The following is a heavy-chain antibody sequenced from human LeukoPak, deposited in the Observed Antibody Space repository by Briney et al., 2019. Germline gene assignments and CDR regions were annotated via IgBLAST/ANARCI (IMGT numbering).Heavy chain of an antibody. CDR3: ARENYYDSSGYVDY. V-gene: IGHV3-21*04. CDR2: IDPSSTYI. Sequence: GGSLRLSCAASGFTFSSYWMSWVRQAPGKGLEWVSSIDPSSTYIYYADSVKGRFTISRDNAQNSLYLQMNSLRAEDTAVYYCARENYYDSSGYVDYWGQGTLVTVSS. D-gene: IGHD3-22*01. CDR1: GFTFSSYW. J-gene: IGHJ4*02.